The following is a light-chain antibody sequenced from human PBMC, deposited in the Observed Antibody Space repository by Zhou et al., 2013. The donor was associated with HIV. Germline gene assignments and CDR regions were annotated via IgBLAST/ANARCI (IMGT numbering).Light chain of an antibody. J-gene: IGKJ3*01. Sequence: ETVLAQSPGTLSLSPGERATLSCRASQTIGSTYLAWYQQKPGQAPRLLIYDASRRATGIPDRFSGSGSGTDFTLTISRLEPEDFAVYYCQQYGSVFTFGPGTKVDIK. CDR3: QQYGSVFT. CDR2: DAS. CDR1: QTIGSTY. V-gene: IGKV3-20*01.